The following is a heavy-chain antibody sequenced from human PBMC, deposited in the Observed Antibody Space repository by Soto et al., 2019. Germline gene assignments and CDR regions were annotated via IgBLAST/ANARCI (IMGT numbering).Heavy chain of an antibody. CDR1: GYTFTSYY. CDR3: ARDGVVPAARYYYYYGMDV. V-gene: IGHV1-46*01. Sequence: ASVKVACKASGYTFTSYYMHWVRQAPGQGLEWMGIINPSGGSTSYAQKFQGRVTMTRDTSTSTVYMELSSLRSEDTAVYYCARDGVVPAARYYYYYGMDVWGQGTTVTVSS. J-gene: IGHJ6*02. CDR2: INPSGGST. D-gene: IGHD2-2*01.